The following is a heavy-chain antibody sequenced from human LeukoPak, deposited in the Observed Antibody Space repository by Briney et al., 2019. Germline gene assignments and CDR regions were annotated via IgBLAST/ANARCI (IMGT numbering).Heavy chain of an antibody. J-gene: IGHJ4*02. CDR3: ARYSGYDEPFEY. Sequence: ASVKVSCKASGYTFTGYYMHWVRQAPGQGREGMGWINPNSGGTSYAQKFQGRVTMTRDTSVTTAYMELSRLRSDDTAVYYCARYSGYDEPFEYWGQGTLVTVSS. CDR2: INPNSGGT. V-gene: IGHV1-2*02. D-gene: IGHD5-12*01. CDR1: GYTFTGYY.